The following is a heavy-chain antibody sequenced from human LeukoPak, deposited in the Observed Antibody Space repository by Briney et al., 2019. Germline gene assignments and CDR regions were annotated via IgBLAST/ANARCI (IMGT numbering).Heavy chain of an antibody. J-gene: IGHJ3*02. CDR3: AREAFDAFDI. CDR2: ISYDGSNK. Sequence: GGSLRLSCAASGFTFSSYAMHWVRQAPGKGLEWVAVISYDGSNKYYADSVKGRFTISRDNSKNTLYLQMNSLRAEDTAVYYCAREAFDAFDIWGQGTMVTVSS. V-gene: IGHV3-30-3*01. CDR1: GFTFSSYA.